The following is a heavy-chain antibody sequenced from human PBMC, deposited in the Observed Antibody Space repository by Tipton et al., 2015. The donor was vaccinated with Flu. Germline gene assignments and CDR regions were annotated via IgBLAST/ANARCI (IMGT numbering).Heavy chain of an antibody. CDR1: GASVTSGSYY. V-gene: IGHV4-61*01. CDR3: AGELPGNYYDRDWFDP. Sequence: TLSLTCTVSGASVTSGSYYWTWIRQPPGKGLEWLGYIYSTGNSNYNPSLESRVSISLDTSKNHFSLILTSVTAAASAVYYCAGELPGNYYDRDWFDPWGQGTLVTVSS. D-gene: IGHD3-22*01. CDR2: IYSTGNS. J-gene: IGHJ5*02.